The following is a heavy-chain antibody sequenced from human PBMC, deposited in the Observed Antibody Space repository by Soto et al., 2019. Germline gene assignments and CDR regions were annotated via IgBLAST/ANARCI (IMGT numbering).Heavy chain of an antibody. CDR3: TAELGYCGGLSCFGDF. V-gene: IGHV3-15*01. CDR1: GFTFRNTW. J-gene: IGHJ4*02. Sequence: EVQLVESGGGLVKPGGSLRLSCEASGFTFRNTWMSWVRQAPGKGLEWVGRIKSKTDGETTDYTAPVKGRFTISRDDSQNTLYLQLNSLKTEDTAVYYCTAELGYCGGLSCFGDFGGQGTLVTVSS. CDR2: IKSKTDGETT. D-gene: IGHD2-15*01.